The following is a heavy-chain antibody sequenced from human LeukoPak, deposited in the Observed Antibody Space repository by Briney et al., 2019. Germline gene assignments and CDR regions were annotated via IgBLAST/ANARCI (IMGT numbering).Heavy chain of an antibody. CDR2: IYHSGST. D-gene: IGHD3-3*01. CDR3: ARHPYCDFWSGYISWFDP. J-gene: IGHJ5*02. CDR1: GYSISSGYY. V-gene: IGHV4-38-2*01. Sequence: PSETLSLTCAVSGYSISSGYYWGWIRQPPGKGLEWIGSIYHSGSTYYNPSLKSRVTISVDTSKNQFSLKLSSVTAADTAVYYCARHPYCDFWSGYISWFDPWGQGTLVTVSS.